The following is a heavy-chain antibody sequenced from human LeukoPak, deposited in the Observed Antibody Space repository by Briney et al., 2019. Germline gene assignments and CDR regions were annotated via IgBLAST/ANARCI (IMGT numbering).Heavy chain of an antibody. V-gene: IGHV3-53*01. D-gene: IGHD1-26*01. CDR1: GFTVSSNS. Sequence: PGGSLRLSCTVSGFTVSSNSMSWVRQAPGKGLEWVSFIYSGGNTHYSDSLKGRFTISRDNSKNTLYLQMNSLRAEDTAVYYCARASPRYRIVGATPPFDYWGQGTLVTVSS. CDR2: IYSGGNT. J-gene: IGHJ4*02. CDR3: ARASPRYRIVGATPPFDY.